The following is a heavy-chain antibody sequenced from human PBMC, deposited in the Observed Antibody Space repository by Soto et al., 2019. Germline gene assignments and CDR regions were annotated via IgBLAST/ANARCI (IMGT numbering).Heavy chain of an antibody. D-gene: IGHD2-21*02. CDR1: GYTFTSYY. J-gene: IGHJ3*02. Sequence: GASVKVSCKASGYTFTSYYMHWVRQAPGQGLEWMGIINPSGGSTSYAQKFQGRVTMTRDTSTSTVYMELSSLRSEDTAVYYCARSRRDIVVVTATTDAFDIRGQGTMVTVSS. V-gene: IGHV1-46*01. CDR2: INPSGGST. CDR3: ARSRRDIVVVTATTDAFDI.